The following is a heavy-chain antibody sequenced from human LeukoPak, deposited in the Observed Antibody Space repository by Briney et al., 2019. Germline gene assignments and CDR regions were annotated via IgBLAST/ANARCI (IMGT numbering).Heavy chain of an antibody. D-gene: IGHD6-6*01. J-gene: IGHJ4*02. Sequence: GGSLRLSCAVSGFNLNSYAMHWVRQAPRKGLEWVAVIRHDETNSFYAGSVQGRFTISRDTSKKLLYLQMNSLRVEDTAVYYCAKEYTPSSPLGELDSWGQGTLVTVSS. CDR3: AKEYTPSSPLGELDS. V-gene: IGHV3-30*02. CDR2: IRHDETNS. CDR1: GFNLNSYA.